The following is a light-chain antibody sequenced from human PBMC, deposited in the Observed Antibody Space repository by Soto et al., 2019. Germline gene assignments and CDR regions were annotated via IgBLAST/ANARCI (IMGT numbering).Light chain of an antibody. Sequence: IHMTQSPSSLSASVGDRVTITCRASQRITTYLNWYQQKPGEAPKLLISTSGTLQRGVPSRFSGSGSGTEFTLTISSLQPADFATYFCQLTYSTPYTFGQGTKLEIK. CDR3: QLTYSTPYT. J-gene: IGKJ2*01. CDR1: QRITTY. V-gene: IGKV1-39*01. CDR2: TSG.